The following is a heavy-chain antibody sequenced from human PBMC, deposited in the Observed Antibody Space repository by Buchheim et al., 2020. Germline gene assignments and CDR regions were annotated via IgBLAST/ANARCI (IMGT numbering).Heavy chain of an antibody. CDR2: ISSTSTYI. CDR1: GFTLSRYS. Sequence: EVKLMESGGGLVKPGGSLRLSCVASGFTLSRYSMNWVRQPPGKGLEWVSSISSTSTYIYYADSVKGRFTISRDNAKNSLYLRMNSLRAEDTAVFYCARGYCSSTSCGMDVWGQGTT. CDR3: ARGYCSSTSCGMDV. J-gene: IGHJ6*02. D-gene: IGHD2-2*01. V-gene: IGHV3-21*02.